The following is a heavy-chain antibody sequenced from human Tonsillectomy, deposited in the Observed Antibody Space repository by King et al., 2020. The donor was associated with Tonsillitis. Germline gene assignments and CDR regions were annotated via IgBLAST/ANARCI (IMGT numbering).Heavy chain of an antibody. V-gene: IGHV1-18*01. CDR2: ISPYSGNT. CDR3: AREVLYLVGTAGHDAFDI. Sequence: QLVQSGAEVRKPGASVQVSCKASGYTFISYGISWVRQAPGQGLEWMGWISPYSGNTNYAQNLQGSVTMTTDTSTSTAYMELRSLRSDDTAVYYCAREVLYLVGTAGHDAFDIWGQGTMVTVSS. CDR1: GYTFISYG. J-gene: IGHJ3*02. D-gene: IGHD5-18*01.